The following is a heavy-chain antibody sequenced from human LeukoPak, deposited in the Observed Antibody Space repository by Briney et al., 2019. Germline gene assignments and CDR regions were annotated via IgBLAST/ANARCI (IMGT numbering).Heavy chain of an antibody. Sequence: PGGSLRLSCAASGFTFSSYALTWVRQAPGKGLEWVSSVSESGGSTYYADSVKGRFTASKDSSKNTLYLQMNNLRADDTAVYYCARGSATGYLDYWGQGTLVTVSS. J-gene: IGHJ4*02. CDR2: VSESGGST. CDR3: ARGSATGYLDY. V-gene: IGHV3-23*01. CDR1: GFTFSSYA.